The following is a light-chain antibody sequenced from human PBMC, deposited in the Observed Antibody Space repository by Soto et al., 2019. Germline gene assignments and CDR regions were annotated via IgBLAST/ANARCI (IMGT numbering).Light chain of an antibody. CDR1: SSDVGGYKY. CDR2: DVR. CDR3: SSYTSSSTRV. Sequence: QSALTQPASVSGSPGQSITISCTGTSSDVGGYKYVSWYQQHPGKAPKLMLYDVRNRPSGVSNRFSGSKSGNTASLTISGLQTEDEADYYCSSYTSSSTRVFGTGTKVTVL. V-gene: IGLV2-14*03. J-gene: IGLJ1*01.